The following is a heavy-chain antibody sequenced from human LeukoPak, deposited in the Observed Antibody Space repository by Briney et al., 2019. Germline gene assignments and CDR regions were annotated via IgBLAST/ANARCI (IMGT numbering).Heavy chain of an antibody. CDR1: GYTFTGYY. D-gene: IGHD3-16*02. CDR2: SNPDSGGA. CDR3: ARVYLWGSYRDNLDY. J-gene: IGHJ4*02. Sequence: ASVKVSFKASGYTFTGYYMHWVRQAPGQGLEWMGWSNPDSGGANYAQSFQGGVTMTRDTSLSTAYMELSRLRSDDTAVYYCARVYLWGSYRDNLDYWGQGTLVTVSS. V-gene: IGHV1-2*02.